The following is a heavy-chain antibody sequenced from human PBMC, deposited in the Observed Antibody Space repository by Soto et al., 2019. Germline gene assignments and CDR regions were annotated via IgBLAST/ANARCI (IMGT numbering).Heavy chain of an antibody. V-gene: IGHV3-7*01. J-gene: IGHJ4*02. CDR1: EFPFSHYW. D-gene: IGHD2-21*02. CDR2: INQDGSEK. Sequence: GGSLRLSCAASEFPFSHYWMSWVRQAPGKGLEWVANINQDGSEKYYVDSVKGRFTISRDNAKNSLYVQMNSLRAEETAVYYCARARFYCRCCDCYQDLFAYRSLGTLVPGSS. CDR3: ARARFYCRCCDCYQDLFAY.